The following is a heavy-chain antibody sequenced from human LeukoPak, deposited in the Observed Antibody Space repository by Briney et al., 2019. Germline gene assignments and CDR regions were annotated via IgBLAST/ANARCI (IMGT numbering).Heavy chain of an antibody. CDR3: AKAVAVPGALSGYYDF. V-gene: IGHV3-23*01. J-gene: IGHJ4*02. D-gene: IGHD2-2*01. CDR2: VSASGYST. CDR1: GFNFGNFA. Sequence: GGSLRLSCATSGFNFGNFAMSWVRQAPGKGLEWVSEVSASGYSTYYADSVKGRFTISRDNSKNSLYLQMNSLSAEDTAVYFCAKAVAVPGALSGYYDFWGQGTLVTVSS.